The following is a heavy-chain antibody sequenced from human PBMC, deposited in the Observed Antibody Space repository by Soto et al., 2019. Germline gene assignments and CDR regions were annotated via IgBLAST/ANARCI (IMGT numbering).Heavy chain of an antibody. J-gene: IGHJ1*01. Sequence: EVNLLESGGGVVQPGESLRISCVGSGFTFKNYAMTWVRQAPGKGLEWVSGTTGSGANKHYADSVRGRFTISRDNSKKTLYLEMKSLRVEDTAVYYCAKDGDFGEDGPAEYFAHWGQGTLVTVSS. CDR1: GFTFKNYA. CDR2: TTGSGANK. CDR3: AKDGDFGEDGPAEYFAH. V-gene: IGHV3-23*01. D-gene: IGHD4-17*01.